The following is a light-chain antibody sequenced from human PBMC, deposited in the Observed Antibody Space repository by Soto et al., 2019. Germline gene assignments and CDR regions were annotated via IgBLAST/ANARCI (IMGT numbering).Light chain of an antibody. Sequence: ETVLTQSPGTLSLSPGERATLSCRASQTVTNSFFAWYQQKPGQAPRLLIYGISNRATGIPDRFSGSGSGTDFTLTTSRLEHEHFPVYYCQQHGSSPWTFGQGTKVDIK. CDR3: QQHGSSPWT. V-gene: IGKV3-20*01. J-gene: IGKJ1*01. CDR1: QTVTNSF. CDR2: GIS.